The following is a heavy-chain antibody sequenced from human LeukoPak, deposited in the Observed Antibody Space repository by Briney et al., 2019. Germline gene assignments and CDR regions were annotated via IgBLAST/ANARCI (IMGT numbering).Heavy chain of an antibody. CDR1: GYTFTSYG. V-gene: IGHV1-18*04. CDR3: ARDQAIAADPNWLDP. D-gene: IGHD6-13*01. Sequence: ASVKVSCKASGYTFTSYGISWVRQAPGQGLEWMGWISAYNGNTNYAQKLQGRVTMTTDTSTSTAYMELRSLRSDDTAVYYCARDQAIAADPNWLDPWGQGTLVTVSS. CDR2: ISAYNGNT. J-gene: IGHJ5*02.